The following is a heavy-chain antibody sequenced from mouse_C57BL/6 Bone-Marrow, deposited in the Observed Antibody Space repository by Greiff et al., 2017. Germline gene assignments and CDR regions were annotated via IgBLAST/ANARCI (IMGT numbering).Heavy chain of an antibody. D-gene: IGHD1-1*01. V-gene: IGHV5-16*01. J-gene: IGHJ1*03. CDR1: GFTFSDYY. Sequence: EVKLVESEGGLVQPGSSMKLSCTASGFTFSDYYMAWVRQVPEKGLEWVANINYDGSSTYYLDSLKSRFIISRDNAKNILYLQMSSLKSEDTATYYCARDPYYYGSSYDWYFDVWGTGTTVTVSS. CDR2: INYDGSST. CDR3: ARDPYYYGSSYDWYFDV.